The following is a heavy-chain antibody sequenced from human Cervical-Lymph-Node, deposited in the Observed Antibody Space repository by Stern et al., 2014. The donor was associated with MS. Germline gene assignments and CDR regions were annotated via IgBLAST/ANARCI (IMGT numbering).Heavy chain of an antibody. J-gene: IGHJ6*02. D-gene: IGHD7-27*01. Sequence: QVQLAQSGAEVKKPGSSVKVSCKTSGGTFTSYGISWVRQAPGQGLEWIGGIFPLFGTAHYAPRVQGRATITADESTNTAYMELNNLRSEDTAVYYCARDHNWGADHYAMDVWGQGTTVTVS. CDR2: IFPLFGTA. CDR3: ARDHNWGADHYAMDV. CDR1: GGTFTSYG. V-gene: IGHV1-69*01.